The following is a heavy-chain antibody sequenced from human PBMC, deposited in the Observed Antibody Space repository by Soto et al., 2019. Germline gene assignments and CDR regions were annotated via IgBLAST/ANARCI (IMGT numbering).Heavy chain of an antibody. D-gene: IGHD6-6*01. CDR3: ARDGRRWQLVRSYYYGMDV. V-gene: IGHV1-18*01. CDR2: ISAYNGNT. CDR1: GYTFTSYG. Sequence: QVQLVQSGAEVKKPGASVKVSCKASGYTFTSYGISWVRQAPGQGLEWMGWISAYNGNTNYAQKLQGRVTMTTDTSTSAAYMELRSLRSDDTAVYYCARDGRRWQLVRSYYYGMDVWGQGTTVTVSS. J-gene: IGHJ6*02.